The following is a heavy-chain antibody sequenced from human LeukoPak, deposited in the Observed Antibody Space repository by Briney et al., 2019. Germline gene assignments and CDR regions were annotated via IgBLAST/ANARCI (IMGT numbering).Heavy chain of an antibody. V-gene: IGHV1-18*01. CDR3: ARDWGVVVPATIKRGPSNDY. J-gene: IGHJ4*02. CDR1: GYTFTSYG. D-gene: IGHD2-2*01. CDR2: ISAYNGNT. Sequence: ASVKVSCKASGYTFTSYGINWVRQAPGQGLEWMGWISAYNGNTNYAQKLQGRVTMTTDTSTSTAYMELRSLRSDDTAVYYCARDWGVVVPATIKRGPSNDYWGQGTLVTVSS.